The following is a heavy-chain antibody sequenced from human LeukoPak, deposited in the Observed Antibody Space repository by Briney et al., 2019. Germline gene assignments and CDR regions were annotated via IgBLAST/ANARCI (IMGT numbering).Heavy chain of an antibody. J-gene: IGHJ4*02. V-gene: IGHV4-34*01. D-gene: IGHD4-23*01. CDR2: IDHSGST. CDR1: GGSFSGYY. CDR3: ALTDYGGGSDY. Sequence: PSETLSLTCAVYGGSFSGYYWSWIRQPPGKGLEWIGEIDHSGSTNYNPSLKSRVTISVDTSKNQFSLKLSSVTAADTAVYYCALTDYGGGSDYWGQGTLVAVSS.